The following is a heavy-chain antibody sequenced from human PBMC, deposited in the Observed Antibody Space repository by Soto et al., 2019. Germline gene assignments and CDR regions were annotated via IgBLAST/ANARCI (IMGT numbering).Heavy chain of an antibody. CDR2: IWYDGGNK. V-gene: IGHV3-33*01. CDR3: ARVPDYYDSSGRAFDI. J-gene: IGHJ3*02. CDR1: GFTFSSYG. D-gene: IGHD3-22*01. Sequence: GGSLRLSCAASGFTFSSYGMHWVRQAPGKGLEWVAVIWYDGGNKYYADSVKGRFTISRDNSKNTLYLQMNSLRAEDTAVYYCARVPDYYDSSGRAFDIWGQGTMVTVAS.